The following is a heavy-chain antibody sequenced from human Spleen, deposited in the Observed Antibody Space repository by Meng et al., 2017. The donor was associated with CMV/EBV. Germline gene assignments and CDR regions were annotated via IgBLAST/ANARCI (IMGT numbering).Heavy chain of an antibody. Sequence: ASVKVSCKVSGYTLTELSMHWVRQAPGKGLEWMGNFDPEDGETIYAQKFQGRVTMTEDTSTDTAYMELSSLRSEDTAVYYCARTIFGVVTPRYGMDVWGQGTTVTVSS. CDR2: FDPEDGET. CDR3: ARTIFGVVTPRYGMDV. V-gene: IGHV1-24*01. CDR1: GYTLTELS. J-gene: IGHJ6*02. D-gene: IGHD3-3*01.